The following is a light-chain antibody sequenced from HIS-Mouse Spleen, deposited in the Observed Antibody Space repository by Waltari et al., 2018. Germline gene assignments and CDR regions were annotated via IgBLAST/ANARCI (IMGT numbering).Light chain of an antibody. Sequence: QSALTQPASVSGSPGQSINISCTGNSSDVGGYNYVSWYQQHPGKAPKLMIYDVSNRPSGVSNRFSGSKSGNTASLTISGLQAEDEADYYCSSYTSSSTLVFGGGTKLTVL. V-gene: IGLV2-14*03. CDR2: DVS. CDR3: SSYTSSSTLV. J-gene: IGLJ2*01. CDR1: SSDVGGYNY.